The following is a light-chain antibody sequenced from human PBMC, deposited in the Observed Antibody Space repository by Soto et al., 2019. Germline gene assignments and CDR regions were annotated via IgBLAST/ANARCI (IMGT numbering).Light chain of an antibody. CDR3: MRALQTPYT. Sequence: DIVMTQSPLSLPVTPGEPASISCRSSQSLLHSNGYNYLDWCLQKPGQSPQLLIYLGSNRASGVPDRFSGSGSGTDFTLKISRVEAVDVGVYYCMRALQTPYTFGQGTKLEIK. J-gene: IGKJ2*01. CDR2: LGS. CDR1: QSLLHSNGYNY. V-gene: IGKV2-28*01.